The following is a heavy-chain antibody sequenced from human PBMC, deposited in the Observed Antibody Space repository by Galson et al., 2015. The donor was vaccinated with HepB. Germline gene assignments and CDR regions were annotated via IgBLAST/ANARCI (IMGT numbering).Heavy chain of an antibody. CDR1: GFTFSSYS. V-gene: IGHV3-21*01. J-gene: IGHJ4*02. CDR2: ISSSSSYI. Sequence: SLRLSCAASGFTFSSYSMNWVRQAPGKGLEWVSSISSSSSYIYYADSVKGRFTISRDNAKNSLYLQMNSLRAEDTAVYYCARDPPIAPTYGDYEDSSYWGQGTLVTVSS. CDR3: ARDPPIAPTYGDYEDSSY. D-gene: IGHD4-17*01.